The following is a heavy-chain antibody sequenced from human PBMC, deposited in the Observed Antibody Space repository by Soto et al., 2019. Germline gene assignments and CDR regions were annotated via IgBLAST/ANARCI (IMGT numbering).Heavy chain of an antibody. Sequence: AVGSLRLSCAASGFTLSRYWMTWVRQAPGKGLEFLATIKPDGSDKYYVDSVRGRFTISRDNAKNSLSLQMNSLRAEDTALYYCATDLNWSGTWGQGTMVTV. CDR1: GFTLSRYW. J-gene: IGHJ3*01. V-gene: IGHV3-7*01. CDR3: ATDLNWSGT. CDR2: IKPDGSDK. D-gene: IGHD3-3*01.